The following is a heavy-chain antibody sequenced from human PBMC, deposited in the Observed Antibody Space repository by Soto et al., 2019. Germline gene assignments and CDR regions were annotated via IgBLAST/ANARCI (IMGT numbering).Heavy chain of an antibody. J-gene: IGHJ5*02. CDR2: IYWNDDK. Sequence: PTLVNPTQTLTLSCTFSGFSLTTSGVGVGWIRQPPGKALEWLALIYWNDDKRYSPSLRGRLTITKDTSKNQVVLAMTNMDPVDTATYYCAHHTITPATNWFDPWGLGTLVTVSS. V-gene: IGHV2-5*01. CDR1: GFSLTTSGVG. CDR3: AHHTITPATNWFDP. D-gene: IGHD2-2*01.